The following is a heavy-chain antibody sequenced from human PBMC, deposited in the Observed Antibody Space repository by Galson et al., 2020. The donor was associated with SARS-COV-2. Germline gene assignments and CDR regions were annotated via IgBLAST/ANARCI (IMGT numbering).Heavy chain of an antibody. CDR2: ISSTGRNI. CDR3: ARNLGLAVPEDRCHYFYAIAL. J-gene: IGHJ6*02. CDR1: GCTFSRYD. D-gene: IGHD6-19*01. V-gene: IGHV3-21*01. Sequence: ETLSLTCATSGCTFSRYDLCWIRQAPGKGLEWVSSISSTGRNIYYADSVKGRFTISRDNAKNSLYLQMTSLSADDTAVYYCARNLGLAVPEDRCHYFYAIALWGQGTTVTVSS.